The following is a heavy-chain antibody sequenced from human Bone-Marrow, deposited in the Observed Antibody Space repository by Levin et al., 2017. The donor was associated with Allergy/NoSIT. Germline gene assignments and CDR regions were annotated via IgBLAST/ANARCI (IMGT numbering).Heavy chain of an antibody. CDR2: ISYDGSNK. CDR1: GFTFSSYA. D-gene: IGHD3-22*01. J-gene: IGHJ4*02. V-gene: IGHV3-30-3*01. Sequence: LSLTCAASGFTFSSYAMHWVRPAPGKGLEWVAVISYDGSNKYYADSVKGRFTISRDNSKNTLYLQMNSLRAEDTAVYYCARDRWGPAPYYYDSSGYYRTYDDYVIDYWGQGTLVTVSS. CDR3: ARDRWGPAPYYYDSSGYYRTYDDYVIDY.